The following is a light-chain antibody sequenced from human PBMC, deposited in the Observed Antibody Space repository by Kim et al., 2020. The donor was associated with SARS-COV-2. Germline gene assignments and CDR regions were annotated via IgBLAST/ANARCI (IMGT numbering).Light chain of an antibody. CDR2: YDS. CDR3: QVWDRSSDHPEV. J-gene: IGLJ3*02. V-gene: IGLV3-21*04. CDR1: NIGSKS. Sequence: SYELTQPPSVSVAPGKTARITCGGNNIGSKSVHWYQQKPGQAPVLVIYYDSDRPSGIPERFSGSNSGNTATLTISRVEAGDEADYYCQVWDRSSDHPEVFGGGTQLTVL.